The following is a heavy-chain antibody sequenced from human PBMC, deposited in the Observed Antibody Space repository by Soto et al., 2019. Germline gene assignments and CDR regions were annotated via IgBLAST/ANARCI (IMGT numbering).Heavy chain of an antibody. CDR3: ARFAGYSSGWYCDY. V-gene: IGHV4-59*01. J-gene: IGHJ4*02. D-gene: IGHD6-19*01. Sequence: SETLSLTCTVSGGSISSYYWSWIRQPPGKGLEWIGYIYYSGSTNYNPSLKSRVTISVDTSKNQFSLKLSSVTAADTAVYYCARFAGYSSGWYCDYWGQGTLVTVPS. CDR1: GGSISSYY. CDR2: IYYSGST.